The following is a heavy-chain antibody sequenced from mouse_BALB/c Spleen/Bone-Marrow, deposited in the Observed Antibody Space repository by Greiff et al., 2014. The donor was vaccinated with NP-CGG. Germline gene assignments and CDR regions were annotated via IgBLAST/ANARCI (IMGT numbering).Heavy chain of an antibody. D-gene: IGHD2-2*01. Sequence: SGPELVKPGASVKMSCKASGYTFTSYVMHWVKQKPGQGLEWIGCINPYNDGTKYNEKFKGKATLTSDKPSSTAYMELSSLTSEDSAVYYCAREGGYGEDYFDYWGQGTTLTVSS. V-gene: IGHV1-14*01. CDR2: INPYNDGT. CDR3: AREGGYGEDYFDY. J-gene: IGHJ2*01. CDR1: GYTFTSYV.